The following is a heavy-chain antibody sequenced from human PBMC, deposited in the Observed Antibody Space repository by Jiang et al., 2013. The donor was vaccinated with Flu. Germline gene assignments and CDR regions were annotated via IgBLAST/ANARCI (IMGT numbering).Heavy chain of an antibody. Sequence: MGRINPDSGGTNYAQKFQGRVTMTRDTSISTAYMELSRLRSDDTAVYYCAREGGGDYPFDYWGQGTLVTVSS. CDR3: AREGGGDYPFDY. J-gene: IGHJ4*02. V-gene: IGHV1-2*06. D-gene: IGHD4-17*01. CDR2: INPDSGGT.